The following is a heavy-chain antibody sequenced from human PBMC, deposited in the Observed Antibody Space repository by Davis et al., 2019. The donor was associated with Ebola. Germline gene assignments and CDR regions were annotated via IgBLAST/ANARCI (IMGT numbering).Heavy chain of an antibody. Sequence: GESLKISCTDSVITFSSYAMTWVRQAPGKGLEWVSAISGSGGSAYYADSVKGRFTVSRDNSKNSLYLQMNSLRAEDTAVYYCARDILGDRGMDVWGQGTTVTVSS. CDR1: VITFSSYA. J-gene: IGHJ6*02. V-gene: IGHV3-23*01. D-gene: IGHD1-26*01. CDR2: ISGSGGSA. CDR3: ARDILGDRGMDV.